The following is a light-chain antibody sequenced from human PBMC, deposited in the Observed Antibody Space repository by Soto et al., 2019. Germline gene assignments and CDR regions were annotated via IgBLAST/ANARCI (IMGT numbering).Light chain of an antibody. CDR3: QTWGTGTHTV. V-gene: IGLV4-69*01. CDR2: LNSDGSH. Sequence: QPVLTQSPSASASLGASVKLTCTLSSGHSSYAIAWHQQQPEKGPRYLMKLNSDGSHSKGDGIPDRFSGSSSGAERYLTISSLQSEDEADYYWQTWGTGTHTVFGGGTQLTVL. CDR1: SGHSSYA. J-gene: IGLJ7*01.